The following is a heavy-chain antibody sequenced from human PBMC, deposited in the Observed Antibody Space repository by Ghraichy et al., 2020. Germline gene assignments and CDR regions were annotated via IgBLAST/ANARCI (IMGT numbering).Heavy chain of an antibody. J-gene: IGHJ4*02. CDR2: IKGDGSTT. Sequence: GGSLRLSCAASGFTFSSYWMHWVRQAPGKGLVWVSHIKGDGSTTTYADSVKGRFTISRDNARNTLYLQMNSLRAEDTAIYYCGRNRGDYGGTGEYSGQGTLVTVSS. V-gene: IGHV3-74*01. CDR3: GRNRGDYGGTGEY. D-gene: IGHD4-23*01. CDR1: GFTFSSYW.